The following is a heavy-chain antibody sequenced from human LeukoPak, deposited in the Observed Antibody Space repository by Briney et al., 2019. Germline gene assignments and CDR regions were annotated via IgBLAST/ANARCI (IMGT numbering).Heavy chain of an antibody. Sequence: GGSLRLSCAASGFTFDDYAMHWVRQAPGKGLEWVSGISWNSGSIGYADSVKGRFTISRDNAKNSLYLQMNSLRAEDTALYYCAKGPAAGPFDYWGQEPRVTVS. D-gene: IGHD6-25*01. CDR3: AKGPAAGPFDY. V-gene: IGHV3-9*01. CDR2: ISWNSGSI. J-gene: IGHJ4*02. CDR1: GFTFDDYA.